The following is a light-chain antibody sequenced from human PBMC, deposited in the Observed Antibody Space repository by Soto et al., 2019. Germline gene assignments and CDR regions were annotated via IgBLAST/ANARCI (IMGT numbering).Light chain of an antibody. Sequence: QSALTQPASVSGSPGQSITISCTGTSSDIGGYNYVSWYQHHPGKAPQLIIFDVINRPSGVSNRFSGSKSGNTASLTIFGLQAEDEADYYCFSYTSTTIHVFGSGTKVTVL. CDR1: SSDIGGYNY. CDR3: FSYTSTTIHV. CDR2: DVI. V-gene: IGLV2-14*03. J-gene: IGLJ1*01.